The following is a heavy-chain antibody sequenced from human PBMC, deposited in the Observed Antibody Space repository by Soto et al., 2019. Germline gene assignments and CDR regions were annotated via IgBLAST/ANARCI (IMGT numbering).Heavy chain of an antibody. CDR3: AAVGDSSGYYIFDY. CDR1: GFTFTSSA. Sequence: ASVKVSCKASGFTFTSSAVQWVRQARGQRLGWIGWIVVGSGNTNYAQKFQERVTITRDMSTSTAYMELSSLRSEDTAVYYCAAVGDSSGYYIFDYWGQGTLVTVSS. J-gene: IGHJ4*02. D-gene: IGHD3-22*01. CDR2: IVVGSGNT. V-gene: IGHV1-58*01.